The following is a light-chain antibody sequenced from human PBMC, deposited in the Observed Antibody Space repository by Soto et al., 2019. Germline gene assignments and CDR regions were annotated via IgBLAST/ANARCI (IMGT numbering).Light chain of an antibody. Sequence: EIVLTQSPATLSLSPGERATLSCRASQSVYSNYLAWYQQKPGQAPRLLVYGASSRATGIPDRFSGSGSRTDFTLTISRLEPEDFAVYYCQQYGGSPLFTFGPGTKVAIK. J-gene: IGKJ3*01. V-gene: IGKV3-20*01. CDR1: QSVYSNY. CDR3: QQYGGSPLFT. CDR2: GAS.